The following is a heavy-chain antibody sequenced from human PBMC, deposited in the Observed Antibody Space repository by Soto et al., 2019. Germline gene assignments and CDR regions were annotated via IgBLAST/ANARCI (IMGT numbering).Heavy chain of an antibody. CDR2: ITSNSDDI. CDR1: GFIFAAYA. Sequence: PGGSLRLSCDASGFIFAAYAMHWVRQAPGKGLEWVSSITSNSDDIAYAGSEKGRFTISSDNAKKCLYLHMNSLRTEDTAFYFCARHLSVRGRFDHWGQGTLVTVSS. J-gene: IGHJ4*02. V-gene: IGHV3-9*01. D-gene: IGHD5-12*01. CDR3: ARHLSVRGRFDH.